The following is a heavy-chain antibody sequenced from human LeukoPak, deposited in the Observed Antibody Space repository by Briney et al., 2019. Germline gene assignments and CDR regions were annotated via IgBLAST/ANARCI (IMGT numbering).Heavy chain of an antibody. CDR2: INHSGST. CDR1: GGSFSGYY. CDR3: ARIYAVGYYDSRNAFDI. D-gene: IGHD3-22*01. J-gene: IGHJ3*02. Sequence: PSETLSLTCAVYGGSFSGYYWSWIRQPPGKGLEWIGEINHSGSTNYNPSLKSRVTISVDTSKNQFSLKLSSVTAADTAVYYCARIYAVGYYDSRNAFDIWGQGTMVTVSS. V-gene: IGHV4-34*01.